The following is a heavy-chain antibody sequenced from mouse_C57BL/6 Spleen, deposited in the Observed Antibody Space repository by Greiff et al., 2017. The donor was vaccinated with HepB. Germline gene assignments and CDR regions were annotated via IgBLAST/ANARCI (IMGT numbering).Heavy chain of an antibody. CDR2: IYPGDGDT. CDR3: AREGNYEYYYAMDY. CDR1: GYAFSSYW. J-gene: IGHJ4*01. Sequence: QVQLKESGAELVKPGASVKISCKASGYAFSSYWMNWVKQRPGKGLEWIGQIYPGDGDTNYNGKFKGKATLTADKSSSTAYMQLSSLTSEDSAVYFCAREGNYEYYYAMDYWGQGTSVTVSS. D-gene: IGHD2-1*01. V-gene: IGHV1-80*01.